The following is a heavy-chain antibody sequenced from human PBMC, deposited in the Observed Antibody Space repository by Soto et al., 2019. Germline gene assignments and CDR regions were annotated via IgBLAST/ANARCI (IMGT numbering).Heavy chain of an antibody. CDR1: GGSISRYY. V-gene: IGHV4-59*01. D-gene: IGHD3-10*01. Sequence: QVQLQESGPGLVKPSETLSLTCTVSGGSISRYYWSWIRQPPGKGLEWIGYIYYSGSTSYNPSLTSRVTISVDTSKNQFSLKLSSVTAADTAVYYCARDRDHGSGGQGYYGVDVWGQGTTVTVSS. CDR2: IYYSGST. J-gene: IGHJ6*02. CDR3: ARDRDHGSGGQGYYGVDV.